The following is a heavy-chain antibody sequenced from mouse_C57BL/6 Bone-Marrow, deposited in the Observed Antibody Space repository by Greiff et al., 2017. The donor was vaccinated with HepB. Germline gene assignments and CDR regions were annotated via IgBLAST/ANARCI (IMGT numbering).Heavy chain of an antibody. Sequence: DVKLVESGGGLVQPGGSLKLSCAASGFTFSDYYMYWVRQTPEKRLEWVAYISNGGGSTYYPDTVKGRFTISRDNAKNTLYLQMSRLKSEDTAMYYCARLGWGNWYFDVWGTGTTVTVSS. D-gene: IGHD1-2*01. CDR2: ISNGGGST. J-gene: IGHJ1*03. V-gene: IGHV5-12*01. CDR1: GFTFSDYY. CDR3: ARLGWGNWYFDV.